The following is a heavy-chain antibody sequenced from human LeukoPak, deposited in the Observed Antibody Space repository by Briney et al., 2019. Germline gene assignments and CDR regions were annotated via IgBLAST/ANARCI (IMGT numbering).Heavy chain of an antibody. V-gene: IGHV3-7*01. CDR2: IKEDGSEK. CDR1: GFTFSTYW. D-gene: IGHD2-2*01. Sequence: PGGSLRLSCAVSGFTFSTYWMSWVRQAPGRGREGGANIKEDGSEKYYVDSVKGRFTISRDNAKNSLFLQMDSLRVEDTAVYYCTRGGIVPAAKFHYWGQGTLVTVS. J-gene: IGHJ4*02. CDR3: TRGGIVPAAKFHY.